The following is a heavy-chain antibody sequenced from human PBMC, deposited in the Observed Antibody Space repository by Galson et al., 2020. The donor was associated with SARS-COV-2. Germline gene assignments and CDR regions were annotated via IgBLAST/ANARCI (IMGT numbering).Heavy chain of an antibody. D-gene: IGHD1-1*01. Sequence: QAGGSLRLSCSASGFIFSNYAMHWIRQAPGKGLEYVSAISANGVNTWYADSMKGRFTISRDNSKNTLYLQMTSLRAEDTAIYYCMKNNWNDGDDHWCQGTLVTVSS. V-gene: IGHV3-64D*08. CDR3: MKNNWNDGDDH. CDR2: ISANGVNT. CDR1: GFIFSNYA. J-gene: IGHJ4*02.